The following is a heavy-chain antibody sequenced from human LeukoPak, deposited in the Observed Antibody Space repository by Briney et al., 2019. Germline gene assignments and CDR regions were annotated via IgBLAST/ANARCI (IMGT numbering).Heavy chain of an antibody. D-gene: IGHD6-13*01. J-gene: IGHJ4*02. CDR2: ISGSGGGT. V-gene: IGHV3-23*01. Sequence: GGSLRLSCAASGFTFSSYAMSWVRQAPGKGLEWVSAISGSGGGTYYADSVKGRFTISRDNSKNTLYLQMNSLRAEDTAVYYCAKGSHVSSSVGFDYWGQGTLVTVSS. CDR1: GFTFSSYA. CDR3: AKGSHVSSSVGFDY.